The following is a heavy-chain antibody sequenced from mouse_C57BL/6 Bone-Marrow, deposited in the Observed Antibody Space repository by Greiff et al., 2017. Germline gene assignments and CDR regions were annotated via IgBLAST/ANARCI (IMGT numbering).Heavy chain of an antibody. CDR2: FYPGSGSI. J-gene: IGHJ2*01. D-gene: IGHD2-4*01. CDR3: ARHERYYDYEGYFDY. Sequence: VQLQESGAELVKPGASVKLSCKASGYIFTEYTIHWVKQRSGQGLEWIGWFYPGSGSIKYNARFKDKATLTADKSSNTVYMELSRLTSEDSAVYFCARHERYYDYEGYFDYWGQGTTITVSS. V-gene: IGHV1-62-2*01. CDR1: GYIFTEYT.